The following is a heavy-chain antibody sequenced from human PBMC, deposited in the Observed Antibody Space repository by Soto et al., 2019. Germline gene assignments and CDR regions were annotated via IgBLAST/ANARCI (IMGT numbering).Heavy chain of an antibody. CDR2: IIPIFGTA. J-gene: IGHJ1*01. D-gene: IGHD3-16*01. Sequence: GASVKVSCKASGGTFSSYAISWVRQAPGQGLEWMGGIIPIFGTANYAQKFQGRVTITADESTSTAYMELSSLRSEDTAVYYCAVGVGTTNLSWYFQHWGQGTLVTVSS. CDR1: GGTFSSYA. V-gene: IGHV1-69*13. CDR3: AVGVGTTNLSWYFQH.